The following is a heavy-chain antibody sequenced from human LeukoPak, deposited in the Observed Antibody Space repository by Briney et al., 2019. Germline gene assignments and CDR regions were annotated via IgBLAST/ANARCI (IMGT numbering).Heavy chain of an antibody. CDR1: GFTFTTYA. D-gene: IGHD2-2*01. J-gene: IGHJ4*02. V-gene: IGHV3-23*01. CDR2: ISGSGVST. CDR3: GSGHQRMGIPGY. Sequence: GGSLRLSCAASGFTFTTYAMTWVRQASGKGLEWVSTISGSGVSTYYADSVKGRFTISRDNSKNTLYLQLNSLRAEDTAVYYCGSGHQRMGIPGYWGQGTLVTVSS.